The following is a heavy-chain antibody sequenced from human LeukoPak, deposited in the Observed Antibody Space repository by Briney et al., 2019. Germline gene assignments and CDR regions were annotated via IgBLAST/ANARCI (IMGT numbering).Heavy chain of an antibody. D-gene: IGHD3-10*01. CDR3: ANLGSGSYYMY. CDR2: ISSDGSST. CDR1: GFSFRGYF. V-gene: IGHV3-11*06. Sequence: GGSLRLSCAASGFSFRGYFMSWIRQAPGKGLEWVSYISSDGSSTIYADSVKGRFTISRDNAKSSLYLQMDSLRADDTAAYYCANLGSGSYYMYWGRGTVVTVSS. J-gene: IGHJ4*02.